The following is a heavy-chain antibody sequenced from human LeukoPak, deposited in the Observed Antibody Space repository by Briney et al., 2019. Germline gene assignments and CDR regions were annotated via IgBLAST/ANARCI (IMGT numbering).Heavy chain of an antibody. Sequence: PGGSLRLSCVVSGFSVSNDYMSWVRQAPGKGLEWVSVIYGGGDTYYADSVKGRFTISRDNAKNSLYLQMNSLRAEDTAVYYCARVRKYSSGWYDAFDIWGQGTMVTVSS. D-gene: IGHD6-19*01. V-gene: IGHV3-53*01. J-gene: IGHJ3*02. CDR2: IYGGGDT. CDR1: GFSVSNDY. CDR3: ARVRKYSSGWYDAFDI.